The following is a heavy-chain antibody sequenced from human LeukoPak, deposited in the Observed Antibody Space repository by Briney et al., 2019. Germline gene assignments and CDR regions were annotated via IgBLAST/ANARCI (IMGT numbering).Heavy chain of an antibody. CDR2: ISFDGSNK. V-gene: IGHV3-30*04. Sequence: GGSLRLSCAASRFTFSSYAMHWVRQAPGKGLEWVAVISFDGSNKYYADSVKGRFTISRDNSKNTLYLQMNSLRAEDTAVYYSARGSRTIVTTKFARGHYMDVWGKGTTVTVSS. CDR3: ARGSRTIVTTKFARGHYMDV. D-gene: IGHD5-12*01. J-gene: IGHJ6*03. CDR1: RFTFSSYA.